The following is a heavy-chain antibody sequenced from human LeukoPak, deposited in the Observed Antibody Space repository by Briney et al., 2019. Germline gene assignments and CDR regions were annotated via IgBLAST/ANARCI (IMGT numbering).Heavy chain of an antibody. Sequence: KPGGSLRLSCAASGFSISIYNMNWVRQAPGKGLEWVSFLGSSIRYVKYADSVKGRFTISRDDAKNSLYLQMNSLRVEDTAVYYCARDPRIATAGYYFDSWGLGVLVTVSS. CDR2: LGSSIRYV. J-gene: IGHJ4*02. CDR1: GFSISIYN. V-gene: IGHV3-21*01. CDR3: ARDPRIATAGYYFDS. D-gene: IGHD6-13*01.